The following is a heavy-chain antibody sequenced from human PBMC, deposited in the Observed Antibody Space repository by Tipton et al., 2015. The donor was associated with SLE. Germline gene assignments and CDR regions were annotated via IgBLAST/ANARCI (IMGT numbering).Heavy chain of an antibody. V-gene: IGHV4-4*07. CDR3: TRSGPGGPDDY. CDR1: GDSVTIKY. Sequence: TLSLTCSVSGDSVTIKYWNWIRQPAGKGLEWIGRIFINGNIDTGTRYNPSFRSRVTMSIDTSKNQFALNLRSVTAADTAVYYCTRSGPGGPDDYWGQGTLVTVSS. J-gene: IGHJ4*02. D-gene: IGHD2-15*01. CDR2: IFINGNIDTGT.